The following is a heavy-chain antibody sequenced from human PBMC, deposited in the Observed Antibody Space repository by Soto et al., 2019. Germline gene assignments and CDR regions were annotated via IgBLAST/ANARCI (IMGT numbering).Heavy chain of an antibody. CDR3: ATEPGLESIADLGFDY. Sequence: ASVKVSCKVSGYTLTELSMHWVRQAPGKGLEWMGGFDPEDGETIYAQKFQGRVTMTEDTSTDTAYMELSSLRAEDTAVYYCATEPGLESIADLGFDYWGQGTLVTVSS. V-gene: IGHV1-24*01. CDR2: FDPEDGET. CDR1: GYTLTELS. J-gene: IGHJ4*02. D-gene: IGHD6-6*01.